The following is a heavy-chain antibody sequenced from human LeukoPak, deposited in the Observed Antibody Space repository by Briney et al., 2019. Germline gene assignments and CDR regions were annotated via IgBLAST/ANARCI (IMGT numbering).Heavy chain of an antibody. D-gene: IGHD6-13*01. V-gene: IGHV4-59*01. CDR3: ASSAGYRRDWFDP. Sequence: SETLSLTCTVSGSSISNNFWTWIRQPPGKGLEWIGYIYYSGSTNYNPSLKSRVTISVDTSKNQFSLKLSSVTAADTAVYYCASSAGYRRDWFDPWGQGTLVTVSS. CDR1: GSSISNNF. CDR2: IYYSGST. J-gene: IGHJ5*02.